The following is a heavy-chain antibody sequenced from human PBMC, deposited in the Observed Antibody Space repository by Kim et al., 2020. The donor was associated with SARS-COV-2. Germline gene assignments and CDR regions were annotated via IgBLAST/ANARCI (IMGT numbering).Heavy chain of an antibody. CDR3: ARSISEIESHRIGVYFHH. D-gene: IGHD3-10*01. V-gene: IGHV3-11*06. J-gene: IGHJ1*01. Sequence: VRGRFTISRDNAKNSVFLQMNRLRAEDTAVYYCARSISEIESHRIGVYFHHWGQGTLVTFSS.